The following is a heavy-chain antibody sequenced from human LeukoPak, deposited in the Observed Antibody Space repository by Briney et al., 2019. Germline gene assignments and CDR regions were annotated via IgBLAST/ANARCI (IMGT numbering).Heavy chain of an antibody. J-gene: IGHJ3*02. V-gene: IGHV4-4*02. CDR1: GGSISSSNW. Sequence: SETLSLTCAVSGGSISSSNWWSWVRQPPGKGLEWIGEIYHSGSTNYNPSLKSRVTISVDKSKNQFSLKLSSVTAADTAVYYCARVLIVGATIPDAFDIWGQGTMVTVSS. CDR3: ARVLIVGATIPDAFDI. D-gene: IGHD1-26*01. CDR2: IYHSGST.